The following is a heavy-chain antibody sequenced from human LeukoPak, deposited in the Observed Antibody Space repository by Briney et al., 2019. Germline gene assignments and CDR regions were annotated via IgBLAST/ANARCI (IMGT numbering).Heavy chain of an antibody. V-gene: IGHV1-2*02. J-gene: IGHJ5*02. D-gene: IGHD6-19*01. CDR2: INPNSGGT. CDR3: ARGAAVAGRSWFDP. Sequence: GASVKVSCKASGYTFTGYYMHWVRQAPGQGLEWMGWINPNSGGTNYAQKFQGRVTMTRDTSISTAYMELSRLRSDDTAVYYCARGAAVAGRSWFDPWGQGTLVTVSS. CDR1: GYTFTGYY.